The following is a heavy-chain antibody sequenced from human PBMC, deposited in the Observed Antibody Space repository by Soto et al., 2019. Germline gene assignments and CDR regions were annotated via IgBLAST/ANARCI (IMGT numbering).Heavy chain of an antibody. CDR3: ASDRVKRGSAYYYGMGV. Sequence: QVQLVQSGAEVKKPGSSVTVSCKASGGAFNNFAISWVRQAPVQGLEWMGAIIPIFSSPNYSQKLQGRLTITADEATSTAYMELNSLRSDATAVYYCASDRVKRGSAYYYGMGVWGQGTTVTVSS. J-gene: IGHJ6*02. D-gene: IGHD6-6*01. V-gene: IGHV1-69*12. CDR2: IIPIFSSP. CDR1: GGAFNNFA.